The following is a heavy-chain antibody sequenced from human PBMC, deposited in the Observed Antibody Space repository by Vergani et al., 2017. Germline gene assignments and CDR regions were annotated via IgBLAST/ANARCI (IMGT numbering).Heavy chain of an antibody. V-gene: IGHV4-38-2*02. Sequence: QVQLQESGPGLVKPSETLSLTCSVSGYSLSRGYFRGWFRQPPGKGLEWIGNIFHTWLTYRNPSLRSRVAISVDTSRNQFSLKLRSVTAADTAVYYCARTPRWAAAGTYFQHWGQGTLVTVSS. CDR1: GYSLSRGYF. D-gene: IGHD6-13*01. CDR3: ARTPRWAAAGTYFQH. J-gene: IGHJ1*01. CDR2: IFHTWLT.